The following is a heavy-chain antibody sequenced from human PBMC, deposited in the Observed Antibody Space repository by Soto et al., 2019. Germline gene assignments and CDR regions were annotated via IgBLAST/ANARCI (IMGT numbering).Heavy chain of an antibody. D-gene: IGHD2-15*01. CDR1: GFTFSTYW. V-gene: IGHV3-74*01. CDR2: IKGDGSSA. J-gene: IGHJ6*02. CDR3: ARGIFYNYGMDV. Sequence: EVQLVESGGGLVQPGGSLRLSCAASGFTFSTYWMHWVRQAPGKGLVWVSRIKGDGSSASYADSVKGRFTISRDNAKNTLYFEMNSLRAEHTAVYYCARGIFYNYGMDVWGQGTTVTVSS.